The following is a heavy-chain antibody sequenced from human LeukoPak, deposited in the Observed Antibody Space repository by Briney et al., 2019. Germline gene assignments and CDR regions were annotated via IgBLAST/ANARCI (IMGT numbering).Heavy chain of an antibody. CDR2: IYSVDSNP. D-gene: IGHD6-19*01. V-gene: IGHV5-51*01. CDR1: GSTFINYW. Sequence: GQSLQISCQGSGSTFINYWIAWLRQLPGKGLEWMGIIYSVDSNPRYSPSLQGQVTISLDKSITTAYLQWRSLKASDTAMYFCASGGGWLLHYWGPGTRVSVSS. J-gene: IGHJ4*02. CDR3: ASGGGWLLHY.